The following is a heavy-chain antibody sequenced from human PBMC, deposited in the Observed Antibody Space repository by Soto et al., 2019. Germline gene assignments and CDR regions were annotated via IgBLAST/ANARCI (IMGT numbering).Heavy chain of an antibody. CDR3: ARDDYYGSGSYPYYYGMDV. CDR2: IWYDGSNK. CDR1: GFTFSSYG. V-gene: IGHV3-33*01. Sequence: LRLSCAASGFTFSSYGMHWVRQAPGKGLEWVAVIWYDGSNKYYADSVKGRFTISRDNSKNTLYLQMNSLRAEDTAVYYCARDDYYGSGSYPYYYGMDVWGQGTTVTVSS. J-gene: IGHJ6*02. D-gene: IGHD3-10*01.